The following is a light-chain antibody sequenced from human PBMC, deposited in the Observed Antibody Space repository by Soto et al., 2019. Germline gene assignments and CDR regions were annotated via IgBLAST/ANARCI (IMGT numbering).Light chain of an antibody. CDR1: QSISSW. CDR2: DAS. V-gene: IGKV1-5*01. CDR3: QQYNSYSLFT. J-gene: IGKJ3*01. Sequence: DIQRTQSPSTLSASVGDRVTITCRASQSISSWLAWYQQKPGKAPKLLIYDASSLESGVPSRFSGSGSGTEFTLTISSLQPDAFATYYCQQYNSYSLFTFGPGTKVDIK.